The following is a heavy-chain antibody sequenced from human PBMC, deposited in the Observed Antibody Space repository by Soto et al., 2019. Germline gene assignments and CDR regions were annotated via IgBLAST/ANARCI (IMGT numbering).Heavy chain of an antibody. V-gene: IGHV4-59*01. CDR1: GGSIRSYY. Sequence: QVQLQESGPGLVKPSETLSLTCTVSGGSIRSYYWTWIRQPPGKGLEWVGYVYYSGTTYYNPSLQSRVTISVDTSKNQFSLTVKSVTAADTAIYYCAGAGSTWRYFLDYWGQGYLVTVSS. CDR2: VYYSGTT. D-gene: IGHD6-13*01. J-gene: IGHJ4*02. CDR3: AGAGSTWRYFLDY.